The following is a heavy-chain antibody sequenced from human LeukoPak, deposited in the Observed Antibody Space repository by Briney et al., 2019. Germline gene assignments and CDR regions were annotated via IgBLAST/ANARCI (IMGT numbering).Heavy chain of an antibody. J-gene: IGHJ4*02. Sequence: SVKGSCKASGGTFSSYAISWVRQAPGHGLECIGGIIPIFGSANYAQKFQGRVTITADESTSTAYMELSSLRSEDTAVYYCARADYYGSGSYYNPIDYWGQGTLVTVSS. CDR1: GGTFSSYA. CDR3: ARADYYGSGSYYNPIDY. CDR2: IIPIFGSA. V-gene: IGHV1-69*01. D-gene: IGHD3-10*01.